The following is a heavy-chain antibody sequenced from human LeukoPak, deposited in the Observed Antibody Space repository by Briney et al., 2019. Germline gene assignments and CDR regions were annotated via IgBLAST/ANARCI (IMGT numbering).Heavy chain of an antibody. CDR1: GGSISSYY. CDR2: IYYSGST. V-gene: IGHV4-59*01. J-gene: IGHJ4*02. Sequence: SETLSLTCTVSGGSISSYYWSWIRQPPGKGLEWMGYIYYSGSTNYNPSLKSRVTISVDTSKNQFSLKLSSVTAADTAVYYCARSHHYYDSSGSIDYWGQGTLVTVSS. CDR3: ARSHHYYDSSGSIDY. D-gene: IGHD3-22*01.